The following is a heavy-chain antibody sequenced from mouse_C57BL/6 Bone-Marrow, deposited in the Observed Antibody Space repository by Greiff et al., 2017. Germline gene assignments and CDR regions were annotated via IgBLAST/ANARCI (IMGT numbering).Heavy chain of an antibody. D-gene: IGHD1-1*01. V-gene: IGHV1-52*01. CDR2: IDPSDSET. CDR1: GYTFTSYW. Sequence: QVQLQQSGAELVRPGSSVKLSCKASGYTFTSYWMHWVKQRPIQGLEWIGNIDPSDSETHYNQKFKDKATLTVDKSSSTAYMQLSSLTSEDSAVYYCARSDYGSSYLFAYWGQGTLVTVSA. J-gene: IGHJ3*01. CDR3: ARSDYGSSYLFAY.